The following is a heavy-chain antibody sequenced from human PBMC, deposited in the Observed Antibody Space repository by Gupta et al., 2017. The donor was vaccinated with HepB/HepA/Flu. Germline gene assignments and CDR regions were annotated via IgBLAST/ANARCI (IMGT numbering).Heavy chain of an antibody. CDR3: VAYSGSLDY. Sequence: QLQLQESGPGLAKPSETLFLTCSVSGDSIRSRSYYSGWIRQSPGKGLEWIGSIYYGDNLYDKPSLRSRVTISVDSSKNLFSLELRSVTAADTAGYYCVAYSGSLDYWGQGTLVTVSS. V-gene: IGHV4-39*07. CDR1: GDSIRSRSYY. D-gene: IGHD5-12*01. CDR2: IYYGDNL. J-gene: IGHJ4*02.